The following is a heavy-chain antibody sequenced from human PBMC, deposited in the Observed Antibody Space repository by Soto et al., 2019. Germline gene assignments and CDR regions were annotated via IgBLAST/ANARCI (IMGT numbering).Heavy chain of an antibody. Sequence: QVQLQESGPGLVKPSQTLSLTCTVSGGSISSGGYYWSWIRQHPGKGLEWIGYIYYSGSTYYNPSLKSRVTISVDTSKNQFSLKLSSVTAADTAVYYCARDYDSSGYYYAGGGIGYWGQGTLVTVSS. CDR3: ARDYDSSGYYYAGGGIGY. CDR1: GGSISSGGYY. V-gene: IGHV4-31*03. D-gene: IGHD3-22*01. J-gene: IGHJ4*02. CDR2: IYYSGST.